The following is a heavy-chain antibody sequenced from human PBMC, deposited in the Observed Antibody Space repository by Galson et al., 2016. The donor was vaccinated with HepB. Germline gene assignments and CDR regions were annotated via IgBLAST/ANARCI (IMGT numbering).Heavy chain of an antibody. J-gene: IGHJ4*02. CDR3: ARSISGDPWSGYFHDF. D-gene: IGHD3-3*01. Sequence: SLRLSCAASGFTFGDCAVTWVRQAPGRGLEGVGFIRSKGYSGTIEYAASVKGRFTISRDDSNGIAYLQMYSLKTEDTAVYYCARSISGDPWSGYFHDFWGQGTLVTVSS. CDR1: GFTFGDCA. CDR2: IRSKGYSGTI. V-gene: IGHV3-49*04.